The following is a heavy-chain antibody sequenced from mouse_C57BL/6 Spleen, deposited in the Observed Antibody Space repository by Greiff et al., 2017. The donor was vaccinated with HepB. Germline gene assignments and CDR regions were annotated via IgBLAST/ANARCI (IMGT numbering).Heavy chain of an antibody. Sequence: VQVVESGAELARPGASVKLSCKASGYTFTSYGISWVKQRTGQGLEWIGEIYPRSGNTYYNEKFKGKATLTADKSSSTAYMELRSLTSEDSAVYFCARRDYDDYYAMDYWGQGTSVTVSS. J-gene: IGHJ4*01. D-gene: IGHD2-4*01. CDR3: ARRDYDDYYAMDY. V-gene: IGHV1-81*01. CDR1: GYTFTSYG. CDR2: IYPRSGNT.